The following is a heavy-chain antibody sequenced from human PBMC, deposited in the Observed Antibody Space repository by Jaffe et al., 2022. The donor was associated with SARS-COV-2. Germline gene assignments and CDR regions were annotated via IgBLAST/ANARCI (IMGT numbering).Heavy chain of an antibody. CDR1: GFTFSSYA. CDR2: ISYDGSNK. Sequence: QVQLVESGGGVVQPGRSLRLSCAASGFTFSSYAMHWVRQAPGKGLEWVAVISYDGSNKYYADSVKGRFTISRDNSKNTLYLQMNSLRAEDTAVYYCARDYGDYSYYYYYGMDVWGQGTTVTVSS. V-gene: IGHV3-30-3*01. J-gene: IGHJ6*02. CDR3: ARDYGDYSYYYYYGMDV. D-gene: IGHD4-17*01.